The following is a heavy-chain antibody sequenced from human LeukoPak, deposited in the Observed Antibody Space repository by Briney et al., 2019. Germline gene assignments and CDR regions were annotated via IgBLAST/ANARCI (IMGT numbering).Heavy chain of an antibody. J-gene: IGHJ5*02. Sequence: GGSLRLSCAASGFDFSSNWMHWVRHAPGQGLVWVSRIKGDGISTNYADSVKGRFTISRDIAKNTLYLQMNSLRAEDTAVYYCARGGAMFPWGQGTLVTVSS. D-gene: IGHD3-10*02. CDR3: ARGGAMFP. CDR2: IKGDGIST. CDR1: GFDFSSNW. V-gene: IGHV3-74*01.